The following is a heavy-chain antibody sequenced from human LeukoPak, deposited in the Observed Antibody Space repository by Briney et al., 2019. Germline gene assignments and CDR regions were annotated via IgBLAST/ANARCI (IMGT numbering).Heavy chain of an antibody. Sequence: GGSLRLSCAASGFTFSSYTMNWVRRAPGKGLEWVSSISSSSSYIYYADSVKGRFTISRDNAKNSLYLQMNSLRAEDTAVYYCARDPWAYNWNDAWGQGTLVTVSS. CDR2: ISSSSSYI. CDR3: ARDPWAYNWNDA. J-gene: IGHJ5*02. V-gene: IGHV3-21*01. D-gene: IGHD1-26*01. CDR1: GFTFSSYT.